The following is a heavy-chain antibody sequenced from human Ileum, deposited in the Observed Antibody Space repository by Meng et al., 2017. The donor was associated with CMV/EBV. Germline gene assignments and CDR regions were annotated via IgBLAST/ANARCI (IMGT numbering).Heavy chain of an antibody. J-gene: IGHJ4*02. V-gene: IGHV4-4*02. CDR2: IYHSGST. CDR3: ARALASGSSLGWVDY. Sequence: SGGSISSSNWWSWVRQPPGKGLEWIGEIYHSGSTNYNPSLKSRVTISVDKSKNQFSLKLSSVTAADTAVYYCARALASGSSLGWVDYWGQGTLVTVSS. CDR1: GGSISSSNW. D-gene: IGHD6-13*01.